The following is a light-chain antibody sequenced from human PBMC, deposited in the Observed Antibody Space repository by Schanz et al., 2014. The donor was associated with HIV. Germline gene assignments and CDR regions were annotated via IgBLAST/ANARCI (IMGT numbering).Light chain of an antibody. J-gene: IGLJ2*01. V-gene: IGLV2-14*03. CDR2: DVS. Sequence: QSALTQPASVSGSPGQSITISCTGASSDVGGYNYVSWYQQHPGKAPQLIIYDVSYRPSGVSSRFSGSKSGNTASLTISGLQAEDEADYYCSSFTSNTTHVVFGGGTKLTVL. CDR3: SSFTSNTTHVV. CDR1: SSDVGGYNY.